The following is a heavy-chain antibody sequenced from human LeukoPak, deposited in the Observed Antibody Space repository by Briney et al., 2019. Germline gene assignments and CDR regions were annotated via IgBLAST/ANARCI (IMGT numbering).Heavy chain of an antibody. CDR1: GGSISSGGYY. D-gene: IGHD6-6*01. CDR3: ARGQRSIAASHWYFDL. V-gene: IGHV4-30-2*01. CDR2: IYHSGST. Sequence: SQTLSLTCTVSGGSISSGGYYWSWLRQPPGKGLEWIGYIYHSGSTYYNPSLKSRVTISVDRSKNQFSLKLSSVTAADTAVYYCARGQRSIAASHWYFDLWGRGTLVTVSS. J-gene: IGHJ2*01.